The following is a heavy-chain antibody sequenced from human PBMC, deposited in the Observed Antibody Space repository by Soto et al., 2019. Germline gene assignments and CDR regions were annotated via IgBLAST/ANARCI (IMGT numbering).Heavy chain of an antibody. CDR1: GGSISSYY. CDR2: IYYSGST. D-gene: IGHD5-12*01. CDR3: AATTRIYYYYYMDV. J-gene: IGHJ6*03. Sequence: SETLSLTCTVSGGSISSYYWSWIRQPPGKGLEWIGYIYYSGSTNYNPSLKSRVTISVDTSKNQFSLKLGSVTAADTAVYYCAATTRIYYYYYMDVWGKGTTVTVSS. V-gene: IGHV4-59*01.